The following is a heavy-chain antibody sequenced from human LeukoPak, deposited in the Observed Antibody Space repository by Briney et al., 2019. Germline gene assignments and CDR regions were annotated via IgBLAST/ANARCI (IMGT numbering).Heavy chain of an antibody. V-gene: IGHV4-59*01. D-gene: IGHD3-10*01. CDR2: IYYSGST. Sequence: PSETLSLTCTVSGGSISSYYWSWIRQPPGKGLEWIGYIYYSGSTNYNPSLKSRVTISVDTSKNQFSLKLSSVTAADTAVYYCARGVFGSGSYPLDYWGQGTLVTVSS. CDR3: ARGVFGSGSYPLDY. CDR1: GGSISSYY. J-gene: IGHJ4*02.